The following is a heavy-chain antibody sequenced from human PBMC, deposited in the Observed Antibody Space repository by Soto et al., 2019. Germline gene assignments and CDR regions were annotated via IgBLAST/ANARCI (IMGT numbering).Heavy chain of an antibody. V-gene: IGHV3-9*01. CDR3: AKDSVGYDFWSGYYDSFDY. CDR2: ISWNSGSI. D-gene: IGHD3-3*01. Sequence: EVQLVESGGGLVQPGRSLRLSCAASGFTFDDYAMHWVRQAPGKGLEWVSGISWNSGSIGYADSVKGRFTISRDNAKNSLYLQMNSLRAEDTALYYCAKDSVGYDFWSGYYDSFDYWGKGTLVTVSS. CDR1: GFTFDDYA. J-gene: IGHJ4*02.